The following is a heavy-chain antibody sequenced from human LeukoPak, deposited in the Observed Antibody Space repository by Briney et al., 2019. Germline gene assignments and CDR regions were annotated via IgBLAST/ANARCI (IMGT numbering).Heavy chain of an antibody. J-gene: IGHJ3*02. Sequence: GGSLRLSCAASGFTFSNAWMSWFRQAPGKGLEWVGRIKSKTDGGTTDYAAPVKGRFTISRDDSKNTLYLQMNSLKTEDTAVYYCTTDPESYSSHMGAFDIWGQGTMVTVSS. CDR3: TTDPESYSSHMGAFDI. D-gene: IGHD4-11*01. CDR2: IKSKTDGGTT. CDR1: GFTFSNAW. V-gene: IGHV3-15*01.